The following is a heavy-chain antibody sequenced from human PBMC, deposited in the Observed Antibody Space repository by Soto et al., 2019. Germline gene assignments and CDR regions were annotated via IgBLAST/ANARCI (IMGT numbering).Heavy chain of an antibody. Sequence: QVQLVQSGAEVKKPGASVTVSCQASGFTFNTYVITWVRQAPGQGLEWWGWISVYHGNTNYAQKIPRRVTMATDTPTSTAYMQLSSLRSDDTAVYYCARGGSGSYRVFDYWGQGTLVTVSS. V-gene: IGHV1-18*01. CDR3: ARGGSGSYRVFDY. D-gene: IGHD1-26*01. CDR2: ISVYHGNT. J-gene: IGHJ4*02. CDR1: GFTFNTYV.